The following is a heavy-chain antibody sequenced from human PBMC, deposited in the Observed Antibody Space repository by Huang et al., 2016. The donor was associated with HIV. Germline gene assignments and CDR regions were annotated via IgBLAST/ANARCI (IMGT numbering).Heavy chain of an antibody. D-gene: IGHD3-10*01. J-gene: IGHJ6*03. CDR1: GGSIRSSDYH. CDR3: ARHREGPVAYYSGWGSHLNYMDV. CDR2: IYYQWRP. Sequence: QLLLQESGPGLVKPSEALALTCAVSGGSIRSSDYHWGWIRQPPGKGVGWIGRIYYQWRPPYSPSLKRRVTIAVDTSKNLCFHNLTSMTAADTAVYYCARHREGPVAYYSGWGSHLNYMDVWGRGRTVGVSS. V-gene: IGHV4-39*01.